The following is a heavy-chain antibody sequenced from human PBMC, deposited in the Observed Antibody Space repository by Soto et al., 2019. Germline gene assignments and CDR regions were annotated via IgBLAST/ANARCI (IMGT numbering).Heavy chain of an antibody. Sequence: PSETLSLTCAVSSGSISSSNWWSWVRQPPGKGLEWIGEIYHSGSTNYNPSLKSRVTISVDKSKNQFSLKLSSVTAADTAVYYCARAPSIAARYNYFDYWGQGTLVTVSS. J-gene: IGHJ4*02. D-gene: IGHD6-6*01. V-gene: IGHV4-4*02. CDR1: SGSISSSNW. CDR3: ARAPSIAARYNYFDY. CDR2: IYHSGST.